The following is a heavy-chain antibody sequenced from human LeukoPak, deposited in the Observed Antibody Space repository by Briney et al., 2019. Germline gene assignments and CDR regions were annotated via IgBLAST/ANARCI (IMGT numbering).Heavy chain of an antibody. D-gene: IGHD3-3*01. CDR1: GFTFSKAW. J-gene: IGHJ4*02. CDR3: ARGDGGFWSGYYNY. V-gene: IGHV3-53*01. CDR2: IYSGGST. Sequence: GGSLRLSCAASGFTFSKAWMSWVRQAPGKGLEWVSVIYSGGSTYYADSVKGRFTISRDNSKNTLYLQMNSLRAEDTAVSYCARGDGGFWSGYYNYWGQGTLVTVSS.